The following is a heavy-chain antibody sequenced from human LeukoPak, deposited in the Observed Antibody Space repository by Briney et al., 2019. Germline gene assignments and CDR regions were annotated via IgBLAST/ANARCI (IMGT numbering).Heavy chain of an antibody. CDR3: ARVRGRDILTGYDY. J-gene: IGHJ4*02. CDR2: ISGSGDTI. D-gene: IGHD3-9*01. V-gene: IGHV3-23*01. Sequence: GGSLRLSCAVSGFTFSNYAISWVRQAPGKGLEWVSSISGSGDTIYYADSVKGRFTISRDNAKNSLYLQMNSLRAEDTAVYYCARVRGRDILTGYDYWGQGTLVTVSS. CDR1: GFTFSNYA.